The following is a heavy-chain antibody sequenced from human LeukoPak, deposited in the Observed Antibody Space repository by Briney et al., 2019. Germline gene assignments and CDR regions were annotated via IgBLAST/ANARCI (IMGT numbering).Heavy chain of an antibody. V-gene: IGHV4-59*01. CDR1: GGSISSYY. CDR2: IYYSGST. D-gene: IGHD3-10*01. CDR3: ARDIGLNYYYYYGMDV. Sequence: SETLSLTCTVSGGSISSYYWSWIRQPPGKGLEWIGYIYYSGSTNYNPSLKSRVTISVDTSKNQFSLKLSSVTAADAAVYYCARDIGLNYYYYYGMDVWGQGTTVTVSS. J-gene: IGHJ6*02.